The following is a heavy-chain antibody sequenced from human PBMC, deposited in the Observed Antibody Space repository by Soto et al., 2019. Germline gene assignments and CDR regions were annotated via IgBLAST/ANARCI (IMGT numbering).Heavy chain of an antibody. V-gene: IGHV4-59*01. D-gene: IGHD6-13*01. CDR3: ARGGGSPYHNHEFDF. Sequence: SETLSLTCTVSGGSISTYYWSWIRQPPGKGLEWIGFIYYTGSTSYNPSLKSRVTISVDTSKNQFSLKLSSVTAADTAVYYCARGGGSPYHNHEFDFWGQGTLVTVSS. CDR2: IYYTGST. J-gene: IGHJ4*02. CDR1: GGSISTYY.